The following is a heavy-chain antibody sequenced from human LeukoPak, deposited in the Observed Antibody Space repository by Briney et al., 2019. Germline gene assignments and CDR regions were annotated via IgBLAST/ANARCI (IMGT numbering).Heavy chain of an antibody. D-gene: IGHD4-11*01. CDR3: ARDSADYSKEVVSWYRGLDY. CDR1: GFTFAHYG. J-gene: IGHJ4*02. CDR2: ISYDGSNK. V-gene: IGHV3-30*03. Sequence: PGRSLRLSCAASGFTFAHYGVQWVRQAPGKGLEWVAVISYDGSNKYYADSVKGRFTISRDNSKNTLYLQMNSLRAEDTAVYYCARDSADYSKEVVSWYRGLDYWGQGTLVTVSS.